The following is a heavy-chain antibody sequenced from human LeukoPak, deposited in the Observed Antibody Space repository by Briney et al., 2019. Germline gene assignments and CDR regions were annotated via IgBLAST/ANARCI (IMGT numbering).Heavy chain of an antibody. D-gene: IGHD1-26*01. CDR3: ARNPHGSGSYHNWFDP. V-gene: IGHV1-18*01. Sequence: GASVKVSCKASGYTFTNYGISWVRQAPGQGLEWMGWISAYNGNTNYAQKLQGRVTMTTDTSTSTAYMELRSLRSDDTAVYYCARNPHGSGSYHNWFDPWGQGTLVTVSS. CDR2: ISAYNGNT. J-gene: IGHJ5*02. CDR1: GYTFTNYG.